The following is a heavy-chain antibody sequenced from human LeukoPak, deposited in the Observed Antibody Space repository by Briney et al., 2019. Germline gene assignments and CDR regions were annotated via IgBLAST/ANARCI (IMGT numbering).Heavy chain of an antibody. Sequence: GGSLRLSCAASGFTFSSYAMSWVRQAPGKGLEWVSAISGSGGSTYYADSVKGRFTIPRDNSKNTLYLQMNSLRAEDTAVYYCAKWSGSGSYSYLFDYWGQGTLVTVSS. CDR1: GFTFSSYA. D-gene: IGHD3-10*01. J-gene: IGHJ4*02. CDR3: AKWSGSGSYSYLFDY. V-gene: IGHV3-23*01. CDR2: ISGSGGST.